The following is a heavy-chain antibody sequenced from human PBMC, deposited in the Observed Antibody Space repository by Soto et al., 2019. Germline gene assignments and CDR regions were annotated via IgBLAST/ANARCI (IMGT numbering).Heavy chain of an antibody. CDR2: INHSGRT. CDR3: ARDCSGGSCSGGFGP. V-gene: IGHV4-34*01. CDR1: GGSFSGYY. Sequence: SETLSLTGAVYGGSFSGYYCSWIRQPPWKGLEWIGEINHSGRTNYNPSLKSRVTISVDTSKNQFSLKLSSVTAADTDVYYCARDCSGGSCSGGFGPCGQGTLVTVSS. D-gene: IGHD2-15*01. J-gene: IGHJ5*02.